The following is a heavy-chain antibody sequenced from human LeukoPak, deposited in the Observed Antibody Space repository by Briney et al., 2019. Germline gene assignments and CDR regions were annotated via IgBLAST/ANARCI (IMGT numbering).Heavy chain of an antibody. J-gene: IGHJ5*02. V-gene: IGHV3-48*01. CDR1: GFTFSSYS. CDR3: ARAYYDFWSGLGDWFDP. Sequence: GGSLRLSCAASGFTFSSYSMNWVRQAPGKGLEWVSYISSSSSTIYYADSVKGRFTISRDNAMNSLYLQMNSLRAEDTAVYYCARAYYDFWSGLGDWFDPWGQGTLVTVSS. CDR2: ISSSSSTI. D-gene: IGHD3-3*01.